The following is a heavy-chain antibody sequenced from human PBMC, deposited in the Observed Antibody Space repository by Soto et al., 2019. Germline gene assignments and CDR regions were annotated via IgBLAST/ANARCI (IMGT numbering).Heavy chain of an antibody. V-gene: IGHV4-59*01. J-gene: IGHJ4*02. D-gene: IGHD1-26*01. Sequence: SETLSLTCTVSGGSISSYYWSWIRQPPGKGLEWIGYIYYSGGTNYNPSLKSRVTISVDTSKNQFSLKLSSVTAADTALYYCARMGVVGATTFDYWGQGTQVTVSS. CDR1: GGSISSYY. CDR3: ARMGVVGATTFDY. CDR2: IYYSGGT.